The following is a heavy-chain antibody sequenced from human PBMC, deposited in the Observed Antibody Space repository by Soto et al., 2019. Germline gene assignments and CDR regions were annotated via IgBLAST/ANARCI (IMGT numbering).Heavy chain of an antibody. CDR2: IYHSGST. Sequence: QVQLQESGPGLVKPSGTLSLTCAVSGGSISSSNWWSWVRQPPGKGLEWIGEIYHSGSTNYNPSLKSGVTISVDKSKNQFSLKLSSVTAADTAVYYCARGPGYDSSGYYRPYYFDYWGQGTLVTVSS. CDR3: ARGPGYDSSGYYRPYYFDY. D-gene: IGHD3-22*01. V-gene: IGHV4-4*02. CDR1: GGSISSSNW. J-gene: IGHJ4*02.